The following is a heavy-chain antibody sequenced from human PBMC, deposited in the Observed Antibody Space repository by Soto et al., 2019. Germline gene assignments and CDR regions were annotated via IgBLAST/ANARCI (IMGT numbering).Heavy chain of an antibody. CDR2: IVSSLDTT. CDR3: ARWPQPRYTADHYAVDV. D-gene: IGHD3-16*02. J-gene: IGHJ6*01. CDR1: GGTFSSSG. V-gene: IGHV1-69*11. Sequence: SVKVSCKASGGTFSSSGFSWVRQAPGQGLEWMGMIVSSLDTTNYAQKYQARVTITANEVTSTSYMELRSLRSQDTAVYYCARWPQPRYTADHYAVDVWGQGTRGTGS.